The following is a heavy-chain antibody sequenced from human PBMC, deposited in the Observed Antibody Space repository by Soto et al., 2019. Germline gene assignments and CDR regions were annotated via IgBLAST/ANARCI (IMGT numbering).Heavy chain of an antibody. J-gene: IGHJ6*02. CDR1: GFTFSSYS. CDR3: ARDRRYYYDSSGAGYYYYGMDV. CDR2: ISSSSSTI. D-gene: IGHD3-22*01. Sequence: GGSLRLSCAASGFTFSSYSMNWVRQAPGKGLEWVSYISSSSSTIYYADSVKGRFTISRDNAKNSLYLQMNSLRDEDTAVYYCARDRRYYYDSSGAGYYYYGMDVWGPGTTVTVSS. V-gene: IGHV3-48*02.